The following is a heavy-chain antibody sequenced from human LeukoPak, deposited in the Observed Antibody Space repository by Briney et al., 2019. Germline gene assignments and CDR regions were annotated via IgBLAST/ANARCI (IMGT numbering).Heavy chain of an antibody. CDR1: GGTFSSYA. CDR2: IIPIFGTA. Sequence: GSSVKVSCKASGGTFSSYAISWVRQAPGQGLEWMGRIIPIFGTANYAQKFQGRVTITTDESTSTAYMELSSLRSEDTAVYYCAKIPYNYYDSSGYFDYWGQGTLVTVSS. D-gene: IGHD3-22*01. V-gene: IGHV1-69*05. J-gene: IGHJ4*02. CDR3: AKIPYNYYDSSGYFDY.